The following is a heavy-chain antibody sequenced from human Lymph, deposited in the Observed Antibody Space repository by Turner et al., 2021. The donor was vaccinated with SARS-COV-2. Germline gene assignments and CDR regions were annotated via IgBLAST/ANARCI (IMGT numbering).Heavy chain of an antibody. CDR1: GGSMNSNY. V-gene: IGHV4-59*01. Sequence: QVQLQESGPRLVKPLETLSLTCTVSGGSMNSNYWSWIRQPPGKRLEWIGYIYYRGSTNYNPSLESRVTISVDTSRNQFSLNLTFVTAADTAIYYCARETVNNWVDPWGQGTLVTVSS. CDR3: ARETVNNWVDP. D-gene: IGHD2-21*02. J-gene: IGHJ5*02. CDR2: IYYRGST.